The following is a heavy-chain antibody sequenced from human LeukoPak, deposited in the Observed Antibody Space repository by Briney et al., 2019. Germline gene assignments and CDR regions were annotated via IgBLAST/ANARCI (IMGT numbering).Heavy chain of an antibody. D-gene: IGHD3-10*01. Sequence: GASVKVSCKVSGYTLTELSMHWVRQAPGKGLEWMGGFDPEDGETIYAQKFQGRVTMTEDTSTDTAYMELSSLRSEDTAVYYCASPGSGSYILRYWGQGTLVTVSS. CDR2: FDPEDGET. J-gene: IGHJ4*02. CDR3: ASPGSGSYILRY. CDR1: GYTLTELS. V-gene: IGHV1-24*01.